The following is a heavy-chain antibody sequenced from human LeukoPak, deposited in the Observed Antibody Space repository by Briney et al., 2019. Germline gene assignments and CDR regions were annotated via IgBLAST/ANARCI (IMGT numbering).Heavy chain of an antibody. CDR2: ISHGGGKE. V-gene: IGHV3-30*03. CDR1: GFPFHDHG. D-gene: IGHD1-26*01. CDR3: AREGPKWEHATFDY. J-gene: IGHJ4*02. Sequence: GGSLRLSCAASGFPFHDHGMYWVRQTPGKGLEWVALISHGGGKEHYAESVKGRFTISRDNSRNTVYLQMSSLRSDDTAIYYCAREGPKWEHATFDYWGQGTLVTVSS.